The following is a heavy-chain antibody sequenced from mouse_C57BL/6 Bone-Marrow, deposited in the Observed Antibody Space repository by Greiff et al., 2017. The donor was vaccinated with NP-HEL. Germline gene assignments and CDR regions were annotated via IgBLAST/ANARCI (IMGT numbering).Heavy chain of an antibody. Sequence: QVQLKESGAELVKPGASVKISCKASGYAFSSYWMNWVKQRPGKGLEGIGQIYPGDGDTNYNGKFKGKATLTADKSSSTAYMQLSSLTSEAAAVYFCAREHDGYYWGYAMDYWGQGTSVTVSS. CDR3: AREHDGYYWGYAMDY. CDR1: GYAFSSYW. J-gene: IGHJ4*01. V-gene: IGHV1-80*01. D-gene: IGHD2-3*01. CDR2: IYPGDGDT.